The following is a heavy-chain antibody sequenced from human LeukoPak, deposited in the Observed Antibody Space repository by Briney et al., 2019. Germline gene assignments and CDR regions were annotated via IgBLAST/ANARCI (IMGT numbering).Heavy chain of an antibody. CDR1: GVSISSGDYY. D-gene: IGHD2-2*01. J-gene: IGHJ4*02. CDR2: IYYSGST. CDR3: ARDRWVQKSAVVVPAISFDY. V-gene: IGHV4-30-4*08. Sequence: PSETLSLTCTVSGVSISSGDYYWSWIRQPPGKGLEWIGYIYYSGSTYYNPSLKSRVTISVDTSKNQFSLKLSSVTAADTAVYYCARDRWVQKSAVVVPAISFDYWGQGILDPVSS.